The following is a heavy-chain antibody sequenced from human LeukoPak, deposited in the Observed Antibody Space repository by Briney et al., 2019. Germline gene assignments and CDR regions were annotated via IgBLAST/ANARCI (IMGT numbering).Heavy chain of an antibody. CDR2: ISSSGSTI. CDR3: AREGSEQLVPYYYYYYMDV. D-gene: IGHD6-6*01. CDR1: GFTFGSYE. Sequence: PGGSLRLSCAASGFTFGSYEMNWVRQAPGKGLEWVSYISSSGSTIYYADSVKGRFTISRDNAKNSLYLQMNSLRAEDTAVYYCAREGSEQLVPYYYYYYMDVWQRDHGHRLL. V-gene: IGHV3-48*03. J-gene: IGHJ6*03.